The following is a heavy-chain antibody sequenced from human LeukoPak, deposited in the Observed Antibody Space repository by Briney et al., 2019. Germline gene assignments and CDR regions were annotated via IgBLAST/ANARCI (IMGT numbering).Heavy chain of an antibody. V-gene: IGHV5-51*01. CDR2: IYPGDSDT. CDR1: GYNFTSYW. D-gene: IGHD6-13*01. J-gene: IGHJ4*02. CDR3: ATRGSSNSWYSFDY. Sequence: GESLKISCKGSGYNFTSYWIGWVRQMPGKGLEWMGSIYPGDSDTTYSPSFQGQVTISADKSISTAYLQWSSLKASDTAMYYCATRGSSNSWYSFDYWGQGTLVTVSS.